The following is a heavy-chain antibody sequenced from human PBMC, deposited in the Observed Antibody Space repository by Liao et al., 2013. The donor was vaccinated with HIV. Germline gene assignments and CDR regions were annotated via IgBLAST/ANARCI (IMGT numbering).Heavy chain of an antibody. CDR1: VGSINGYY. CDR3: AXGGGQWLAHDY. Sequence: QVQLQVSGPGLVKPSETLSLTCTVSVGSINGYYWSWIRQAPGKGLEWIGHIYYSGSTNFNPSLKSRVTISVDTYRHQFSLRLTSVTAADTAIYYCAXGGGQWLAHDYWGQGTLVTVSS. V-gene: IGHV4-59*01. CDR2: IYYSGST. D-gene: IGHD6-19*01. J-gene: IGHJ4*02.